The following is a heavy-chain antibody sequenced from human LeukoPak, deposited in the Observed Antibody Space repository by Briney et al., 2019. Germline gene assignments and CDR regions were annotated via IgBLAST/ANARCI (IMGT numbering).Heavy chain of an antibody. V-gene: IGHV3-7*03. Sequence: GGSLRLSCAASGFTFSSYWMSWVRQAPGKGLEWVANIKQDGSEKYYVDSVKGRFIISRDNAKNSLYLQMNSLRAEDTAVYYCARDKGADEGSKVYYWGQGTLVTVSS. CDR3: ARDKGADEGSKVYY. CDR2: IKQDGSEK. J-gene: IGHJ4*02. D-gene: IGHD1-26*01. CDR1: GFTFSSYW.